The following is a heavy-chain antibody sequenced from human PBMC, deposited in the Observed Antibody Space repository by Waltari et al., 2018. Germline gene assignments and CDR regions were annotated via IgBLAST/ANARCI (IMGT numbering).Heavy chain of an antibody. V-gene: IGHV3-33*06. Sequence: QVQLVESVGGVVPPGGSLRLPCAASGVAFSSYGMHGVRQDPGKGLEWVAVIWYDGSNKYYADTVKGRITITRDNSTNTLYLQMNSLSAEDTAVYYCAKDQGYYYDSSGYQAMGYWGQGTLVTVSS. CDR1: GVAFSSYG. J-gene: IGHJ4*02. D-gene: IGHD3-22*01. CDR2: IWYDGSNK. CDR3: AKDQGYYYDSSGYQAMGY.